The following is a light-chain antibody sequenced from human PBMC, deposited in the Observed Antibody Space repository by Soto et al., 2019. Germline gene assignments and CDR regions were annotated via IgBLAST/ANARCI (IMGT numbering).Light chain of an antibody. CDR2: EVS. Sequence: QSALTQPASVSGSPGQSITISCTGTSSDVGGYNYVSWYQQHPGKAPKLMIYEVSKRPSGVPDRFSGSKSGNTASLTVSGPQAEDEADYYCSSYAGSNNFVFGGGTKLTVL. J-gene: IGLJ2*01. V-gene: IGLV2-8*01. CDR1: SSDVGGYNY. CDR3: SSYAGSNNFV.